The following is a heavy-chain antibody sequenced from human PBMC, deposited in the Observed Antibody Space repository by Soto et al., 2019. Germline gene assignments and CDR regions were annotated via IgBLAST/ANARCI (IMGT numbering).Heavy chain of an antibody. V-gene: IGHV4-4*02. CDR1: GGSMSSPNW. CDR2: MHHSGAT. D-gene: IGHD3-10*01. CDR3: ATGSLYYYGSGGMWDS. J-gene: IGHJ4*02. Sequence: QVRLQESGPGLVKPSGTLSLTCLVSGGSMSSPNWWSWVRLAPGNGLEWIAEMHHSGATNYNPSLKSRVIISIDKSKNQFSLNLSSVTAADTAVYYCATGSLYYYGSGGMWDSWGRGALVTVSS.